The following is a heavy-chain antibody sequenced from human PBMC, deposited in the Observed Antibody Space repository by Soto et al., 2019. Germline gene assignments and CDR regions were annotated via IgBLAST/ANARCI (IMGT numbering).Heavy chain of an antibody. D-gene: IGHD1-7*01. Sequence: ASVKVSCKASGYTFTSYGISWVRQAPGQGLEWMGWISAYNGNTNYAQKLQGRVTMTTDTSTSTAYMELRSLRSDDTAVYYCARDRSYNWNYEFDYWGQGTLVTVSS. J-gene: IGHJ4*02. CDR2: ISAYNGNT. CDR3: ARDRSYNWNYEFDY. V-gene: IGHV1-18*01. CDR1: GYTFTSYG.